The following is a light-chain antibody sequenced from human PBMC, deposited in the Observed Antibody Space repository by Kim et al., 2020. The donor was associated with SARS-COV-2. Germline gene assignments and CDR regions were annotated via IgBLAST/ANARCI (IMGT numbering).Light chain of an antibody. Sequence: QSALTQPASVSGSPGQSITISCTGTSSDVGGYNYVSWYQQHPGKAPKLMIYDVTNRPSGVSNRFSASKSGNTASLTISGLQAEDEADYYCSSYTSSSTGVFGTGTKVTVL. CDR3: SSYTSSSTGV. CDR2: DVT. V-gene: IGLV2-14*03. J-gene: IGLJ1*01. CDR1: SSDVGGYNY.